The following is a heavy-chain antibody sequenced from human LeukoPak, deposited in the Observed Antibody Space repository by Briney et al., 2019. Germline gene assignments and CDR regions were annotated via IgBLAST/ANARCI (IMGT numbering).Heavy chain of an antibody. CDR1: GFTFSNAW. Sequence: GGCLRLSCAASGFTFSNAWMSWVRQAPGTRLELVGRTKSKTDGGTADYAAPVKGRFTISRDDSKNTLYLQMNSLKTEDTAVYYCTTDGHSGSYSPFDYWGQGTLVTVSS. V-gene: IGHV3-15*01. CDR3: TTDGHSGSYSPFDY. J-gene: IGHJ4*02. D-gene: IGHD1-26*01. CDR2: TKSKTDGGTA.